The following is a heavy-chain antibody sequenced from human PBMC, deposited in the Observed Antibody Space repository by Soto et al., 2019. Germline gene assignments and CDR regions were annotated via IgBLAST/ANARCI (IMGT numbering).Heavy chain of an antibody. J-gene: IGHJ4*02. CDR1: GYTFTNYY. CDR2: IHYSGATP. CDR3: ARGGQDFATIGSFDY. V-gene: IGHV1-46*01. D-gene: IGHD3-16*01. Sequence: QVQLVQSGAEVKRPGASVKVSCKASGYTFTNYYMHWVRQAPGQGLEWMGVIHYSGATPTYAQKFQGRVTMARDTSTSTVYVELSSLTSEDTAVYYCARGGQDFATIGSFDYWGQGTLVTVSS.